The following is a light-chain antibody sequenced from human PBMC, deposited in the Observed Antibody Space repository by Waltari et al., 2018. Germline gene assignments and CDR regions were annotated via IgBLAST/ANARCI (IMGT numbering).Light chain of an antibody. CDR3: ASWDDDLSGVV. CDR2: RNN. J-gene: IGLJ2*01. CDR1: SSNSGSNF. V-gene: IGLV1-47*01. Sequence: QSLLTQPPSASGTPGQRVTISCSGSSSNSGSNFVYWYQQLPGTAPKLLMSRNNQRPSGVPDRISGSKSGTSASLAISGLRSEDEAEYYCASWDDDLSGVVFGGGTKVTVL.